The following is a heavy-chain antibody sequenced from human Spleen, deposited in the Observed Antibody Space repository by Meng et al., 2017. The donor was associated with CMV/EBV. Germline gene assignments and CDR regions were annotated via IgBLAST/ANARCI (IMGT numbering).Heavy chain of an antibody. CDR2: VGAENGET. CDR3: ARAGAAVTTNFDF. Sequence: ASGYKFDIYGLTWVRQAPGQGLEWVGWVGAENGETNYGQKFQGRVTVTADTFTKTAYMEMRSLRSDDSAIYYCARAGAAVTTNFDFWGQGTLVTVSS. J-gene: IGHJ4*02. D-gene: IGHD4-17*01. V-gene: IGHV1-18*01. CDR1: GYKFDIYG.